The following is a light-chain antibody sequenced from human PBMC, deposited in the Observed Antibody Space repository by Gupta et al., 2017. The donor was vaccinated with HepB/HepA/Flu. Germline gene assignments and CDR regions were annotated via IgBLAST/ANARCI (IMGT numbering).Light chain of an antibody. CDR2: NDN. CDR3: VGWDDSLSGYV. V-gene: IGLV1-47*02. CDR1: SSNIGNDN. Sequence: QPVLTQPPSASGTPGQRVTIPCSGSSSNIGNDNAYWYQQPPGTAPKLLIYNDNQRPSGVPDRFSGSKSGTTASLAISGLRSEDEADYYCVGWDDSLSGYVFGAGTKVTVL. J-gene: IGLJ1*01.